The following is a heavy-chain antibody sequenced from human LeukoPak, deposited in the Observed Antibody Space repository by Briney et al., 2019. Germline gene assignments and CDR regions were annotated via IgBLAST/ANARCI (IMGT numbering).Heavy chain of an antibody. CDR3: AKVRYCSGGSCYGGFDY. J-gene: IGHJ4*01. Sequence: GGSLRLSCAASEFTFSSYSMNWVRQAPGKGLEWVAVISYDGSSKYYADSVKGRFTISRDNSKNTLYLQMNSLRAEDTAVYYCAKVRYCSGGSCYGGFDYWGQGTLVTVSS. V-gene: IGHV3-30*18. CDR1: EFTFSSYS. CDR2: ISYDGSSK. D-gene: IGHD2-15*01.